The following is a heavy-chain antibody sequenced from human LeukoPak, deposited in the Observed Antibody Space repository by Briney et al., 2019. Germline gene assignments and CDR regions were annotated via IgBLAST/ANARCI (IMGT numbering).Heavy chain of an antibody. V-gene: IGHV3-7*01. CDR1: GFTFTIYW. D-gene: IGHD6-13*01. Sequence: PGRSLRLSCAASGFTFTIYWMSWVRQAPGKGLEWVANIKQDGSEKYYVDSVKGRFTISRDNSKNTLYLQMGSLRADDMAVYYCAGRAGSNWYMDYWGQGTLVTVSS. J-gene: IGHJ4*02. CDR3: AGRAGSNWYMDY. CDR2: IKQDGSEK.